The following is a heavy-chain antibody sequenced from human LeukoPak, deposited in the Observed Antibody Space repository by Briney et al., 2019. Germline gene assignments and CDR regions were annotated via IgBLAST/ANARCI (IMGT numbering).Heavy chain of an antibody. J-gene: IGHJ4*02. CDR3: ARDKVRWIQDY. Sequence: ASVRVSCKTSGYTFTNLDINWLRQAPGQGLEWMGWMSPNSGDTGYAQKFQGRVSMTRDTSISTAYMELSSLRSEDTAVYYCARDKVRWIQDYWGQGTLVTVSS. V-gene: IGHV1-8*01. CDR1: GYTFTNLD. CDR2: MSPNSGDT. D-gene: IGHD5-12*01.